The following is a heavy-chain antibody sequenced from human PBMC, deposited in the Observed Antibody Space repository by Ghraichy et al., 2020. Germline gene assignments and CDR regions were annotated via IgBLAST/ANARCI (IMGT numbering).Heavy chain of an antibody. CDR3: ARDSSGSGDIGDY. Sequence: GGSLRLSCAASGFTVSSNYMSWVRQAPGKGLEWVSVIYSGGSTYYADSVKGRFTISRDNSKNTLYLQMNSLRAEDTAVYYCARDSSGSGDIGDYWGQGTLVTVSS. CDR1: GFTVSSNY. CDR2: IYSGGST. D-gene: IGHD3-22*01. J-gene: IGHJ4*02. V-gene: IGHV3-53*01.